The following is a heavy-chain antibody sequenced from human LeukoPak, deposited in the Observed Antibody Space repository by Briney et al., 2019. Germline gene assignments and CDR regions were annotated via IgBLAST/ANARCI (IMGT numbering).Heavy chain of an antibody. V-gene: IGHV4-34*01. CDR2: INHSGST. CDR1: GGSFSGYY. CDR3: ARSQGRYCSGGSCYKAFDI. Sequence: SETLSLTCAVYGGSFSGYYWSWIRQPPGKGLEWIGEINHSGSTNYNPSLKSPVTISVDTSKNQFSLKLSSVTAADTAVYYCARSQGRYCSGGSCYKAFDIWGQGTMVTVSS. D-gene: IGHD2-15*01. J-gene: IGHJ3*02.